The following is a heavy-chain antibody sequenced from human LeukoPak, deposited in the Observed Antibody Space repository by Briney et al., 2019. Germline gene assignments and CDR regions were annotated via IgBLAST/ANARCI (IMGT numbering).Heavy chain of an antibody. CDR1: GFTFDDYG. CDR2: ISYDGSSK. J-gene: IGHJ4*02. CDR3: AKEGLRFFDF. Sequence: GGSLRLSCAASGFTFDDYGMSWVRQAPGKGLDWVASISYDGSSKKYVDSGKGRFTISRDNSKRTLYLQMNSLRSEDTAVYYCAKEGLRFFDFWGQGTLVTVSS. D-gene: IGHD5-12*01. V-gene: IGHV3-30*18.